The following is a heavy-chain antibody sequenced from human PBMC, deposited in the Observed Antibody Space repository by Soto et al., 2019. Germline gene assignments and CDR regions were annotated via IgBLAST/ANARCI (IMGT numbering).Heavy chain of an antibody. D-gene: IGHD4-4*01. Sequence: QLQLQESGPGLVKPSETLSLTCTVSGGSISSSSYYWGWIRQPPGKGLGWIGSIYYSGSTYYNPSLKSRVTISVDTSNNQFSLKLSSVTAADTAVYYCARRPVDYSNYYFDYWGQGTLVTVSS. CDR3: ARRPVDYSNYYFDY. CDR1: GGSISSSSYY. CDR2: IYYSGST. J-gene: IGHJ4*02. V-gene: IGHV4-39*01.